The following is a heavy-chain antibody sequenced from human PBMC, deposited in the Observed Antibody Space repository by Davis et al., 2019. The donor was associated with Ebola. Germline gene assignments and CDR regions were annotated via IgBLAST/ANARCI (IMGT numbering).Heavy chain of an antibody. D-gene: IGHD2-15*01. V-gene: IGHV3-30*03. CDR1: GFTFSSYG. CDR3: ARKDPPDY. CDR2: ISYDGSNK. Sequence: GESLKISCAASGFTFSSYGMHWVRQAPGKGLEWVAVISYDGSNKYYADSVKGRFTISRDNSKNTLYLQMNSLRAEDTAVYYCARKDPPDYWGQGTLVTVSS. J-gene: IGHJ4*02.